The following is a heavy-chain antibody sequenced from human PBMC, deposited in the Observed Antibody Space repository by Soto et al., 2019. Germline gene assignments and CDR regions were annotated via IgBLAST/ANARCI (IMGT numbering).Heavy chain of an antibody. V-gene: IGHV3-23*01. D-gene: IGHD1-26*01. CDR1: GFTFSSYA. Sequence: EVQLLESGGGLVQPGGSLRLSCAASGFTFSSYAMRWVRQAPVKGLEWVSAISGSGGSTYYADSVKGRFTISRDNSKNTLYLQMNSLRAEDTAVDYCARRGSGSYYDYWGQGTLVTVSP. CDR2: ISGSGGST. CDR3: ARRGSGSYYDY. J-gene: IGHJ4*02.